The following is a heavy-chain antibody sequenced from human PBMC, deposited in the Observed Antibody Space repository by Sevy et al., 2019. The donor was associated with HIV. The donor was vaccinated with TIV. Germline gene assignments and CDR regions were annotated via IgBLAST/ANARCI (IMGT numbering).Heavy chain of an antibody. Sequence: SETLSLTCTVSGGSISSSSYYWGWIRQPPGKGLEWIGSICYSGSTYYNPSLKSRVTISVDTSKNQFSLKLSSVTAADTAVYYCARWDLIAAAGPFFDYWGQGTLVTVSS. V-gene: IGHV4-39*01. J-gene: IGHJ4*02. D-gene: IGHD6-13*01. CDR1: GGSISSSSYY. CDR3: ARWDLIAAAGPFFDY. CDR2: ICYSGST.